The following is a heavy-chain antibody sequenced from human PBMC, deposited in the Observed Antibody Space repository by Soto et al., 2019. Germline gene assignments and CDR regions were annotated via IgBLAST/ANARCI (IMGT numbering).Heavy chain of an antibody. CDR1: GDSITSGVHY. Sequence: SETLSLTCTVSGDSITSGVHYWSWIRQLPGKGLEWIGYIFYSGPTYYNPSLKSRVTISVDTSKNQFSLKLNSVTAADTAVYYCARDRVMLTFGGASEEWGIDSWGQGSLV. D-gene: IGHD3-16*01. J-gene: IGHJ4*02. V-gene: IGHV4-31*03. CDR2: IFYSGPT. CDR3: ARDRVMLTFGGASEEWGIDS.